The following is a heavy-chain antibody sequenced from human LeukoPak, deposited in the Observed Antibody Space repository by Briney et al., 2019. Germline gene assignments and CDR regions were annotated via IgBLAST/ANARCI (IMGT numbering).Heavy chain of an antibody. CDR1: GVSFXGYY. CDR3: ARVRYCSGGSCYPVEYYFDY. D-gene: IGHD2-15*01. Sequence: XVYGVSFXGYYWSWVRQPPGKGLEWVXXXXXXGSTNYNASLKSRVNISVDTYKNQFSLKLSSVTAADTAVYYCARVRYCSGGSCYPVEYYFDYWGQGTLVTVSS. V-gene: IGHV4-34*01. J-gene: IGHJ4*02. CDR2: XXXXGST.